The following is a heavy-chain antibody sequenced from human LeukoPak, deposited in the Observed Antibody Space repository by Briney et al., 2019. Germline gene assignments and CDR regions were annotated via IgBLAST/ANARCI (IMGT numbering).Heavy chain of an antibody. CDR1: GFTFSSYA. D-gene: IGHD1-26*01. V-gene: IGHV3-30-3*01. J-gene: IGHJ4*02. Sequence: GGSLRLSCAASGFTFSSYAMHWVRQAPGKGLEWVAVISYDGSNKYYADSVKGRFTISRDNSKNTLYLQMNSLRAEDTAVYYCARDWIVGATWHGVFDYWGQGTLVTVSS. CDR3: ARDWIVGATWHGVFDY. CDR2: ISYDGSNK.